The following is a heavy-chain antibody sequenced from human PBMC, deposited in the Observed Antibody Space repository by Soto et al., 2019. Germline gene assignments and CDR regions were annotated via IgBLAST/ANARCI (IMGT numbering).Heavy chain of an antibody. CDR2: ISGSGGRT. CDR3: AKDHCSGGYCYSNWFDP. D-gene: IGHD2-15*01. V-gene: IGHV3-23*01. J-gene: IGHJ5*02. CDR1: GFTFNIYA. Sequence: HPGGSLRLSCAASGFTFNIYAMSLACQAQGKGLDWVSGISGSGGRTYYADSVKGRFTISRDNSKNTLFLQMSSLRAEDTAVYFRAKDHCSGGYCYSNWFDPWGQGTLVTVSS.